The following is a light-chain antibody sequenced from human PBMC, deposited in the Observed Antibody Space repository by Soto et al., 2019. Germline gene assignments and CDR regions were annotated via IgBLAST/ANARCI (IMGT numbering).Light chain of an antibody. CDR1: QSVSSN. CDR3: PQYNNWPPVT. V-gene: IGKV3-15*01. J-gene: IGKJ1*01. CDR2: GAS. Sequence: IVMTQAPATLSVSPGERASRSCRPSQSVSSNLAWYQQKPGQAPRLLIYGASTRATGIPATFSGSGSGTEFTLTISSLQSEDFAVYYCPQYNNWPPVTFGQGTKV.